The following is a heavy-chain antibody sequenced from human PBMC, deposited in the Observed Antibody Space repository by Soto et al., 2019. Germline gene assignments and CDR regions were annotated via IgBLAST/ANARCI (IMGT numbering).Heavy chain of an antibody. CDR1: GGSFSGYY. Sequence: PSETLSLTCAVYGGSFSGYYWSWIRQPPGKGLEWIGEINHSGSTNYNPSLKSRVTISVDTSKNQFSLKLSSVTAADTAVYYCARDRPYGYNYYYGMDVWGQGTTVTAP. V-gene: IGHV4-34*01. CDR3: ARDRPYGYNYYYGMDV. J-gene: IGHJ6*02. D-gene: IGHD3-10*01. CDR2: INHSGST.